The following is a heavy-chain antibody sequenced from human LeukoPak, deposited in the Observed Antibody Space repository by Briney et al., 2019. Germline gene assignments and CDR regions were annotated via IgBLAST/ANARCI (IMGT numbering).Heavy chain of an antibody. CDR1: GYSISSGYY. CDR2: IYHSGST. V-gene: IGHV4-38-2*02. J-gene: IGHJ4*02. CDR3: AREVGPGRDY. Sequence: SETLSLTCTVSGYSISSGYYWGWIRQPPGKGLEWIGSIYHSGSTYYNPSLKSRVTISVDTSKNQFSLKLSSVTAADTAVYYCAREVGPGRDYWGQGTLVTVSS.